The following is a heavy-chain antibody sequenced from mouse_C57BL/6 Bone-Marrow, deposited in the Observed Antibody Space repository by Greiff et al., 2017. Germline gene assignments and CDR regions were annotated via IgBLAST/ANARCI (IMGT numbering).Heavy chain of an antibody. J-gene: IGHJ2*01. V-gene: IGHV1-15*01. D-gene: IGHD1-1*01. Sequence: QVQLQQSGAELVRPGASVTLSCKASGYTFTDYEMHWVKQTPVHGLEWIGAIDPETGGTAYNQKFKGKAILTADKSSSTAYMELRSLTSEDSAVYYCTRSGTTVGDFDYWGQGTTLTVSS. CDR3: TRSGTTVGDFDY. CDR2: IDPETGGT. CDR1: GYTFTDYE.